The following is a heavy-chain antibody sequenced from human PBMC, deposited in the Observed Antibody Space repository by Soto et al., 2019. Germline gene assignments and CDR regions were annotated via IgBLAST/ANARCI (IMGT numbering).Heavy chain of an antibody. D-gene: IGHD3-9*01. J-gene: IGHJ4*02. CDR1: GFTFHNYW. Sequence: PGGSLRLSCAASGFTFHNYWMGWVRQTPDKGLEWVANIKPDGSDKYYVDSVKGRFTISRDNAKNSLYLQMNSLRAEDTAVYYCARAIDYDILTGYPAPPDYWGQGTLVTVSS. CDR2: IKPDGSDK. V-gene: IGHV3-7*02. CDR3: ARAIDYDILTGYPAPPDY.